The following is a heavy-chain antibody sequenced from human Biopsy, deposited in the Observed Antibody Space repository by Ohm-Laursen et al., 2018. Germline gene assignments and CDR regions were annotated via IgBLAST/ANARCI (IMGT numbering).Heavy chain of an antibody. V-gene: IGHV4-59*01. CDR2: ISYTGDT. CDR1: GDSISSDF. J-gene: IGHJ4*02. D-gene: IGHD4-11*01. Sequence: PGTLSLTCTVSGDSISSDFWSWIRQTPGKGLEWIGYISYTGDTNYSPSLESRITISLDTSKNQFSLMLSSVTAADTAVYYCARSNGYGDYRFDDWGQGTLVTVAS. CDR3: ARSNGYGDYRFDD.